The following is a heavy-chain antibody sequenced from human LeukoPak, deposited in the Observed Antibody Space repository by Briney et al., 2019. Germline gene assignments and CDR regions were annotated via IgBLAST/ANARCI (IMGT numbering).Heavy chain of an antibody. J-gene: IGHJ5*02. Sequence: GASVKVSCKASGYTFTSYDINWVRQATGQGLEWMGWMNPNSGNTGYAQKFQGRVTMTRNTSISTAYMELRSLRSDDTAVYYCARSSGSRDWFDPWGQGTLVTPSS. CDR3: ARSSGSRDWFDP. CDR1: GYTFTSYD. D-gene: IGHD3-22*01. CDR2: MNPNSGNT. V-gene: IGHV1-8*01.